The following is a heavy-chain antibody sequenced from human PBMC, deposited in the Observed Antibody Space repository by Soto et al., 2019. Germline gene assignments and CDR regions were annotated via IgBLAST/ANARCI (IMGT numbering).Heavy chain of an antibody. CDR1: GYTFTSYG. Sequence: WASVEVSCKASGYTFTSYGISWVRQAAGQGLEGMGWISAYNGNTNYAQKLQGRVTMTTDTSTSTAYMELRSLRSDDTAVYYCARDTGYIAAAGSNYYYYGMDVWGQGTPVTVSS. CDR2: ISAYNGNT. V-gene: IGHV1-18*01. D-gene: IGHD6-13*01. J-gene: IGHJ6*02. CDR3: ARDTGYIAAAGSNYYYYGMDV.